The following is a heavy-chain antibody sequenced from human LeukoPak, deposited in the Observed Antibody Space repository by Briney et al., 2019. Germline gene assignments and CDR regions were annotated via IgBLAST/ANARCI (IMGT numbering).Heavy chain of an antibody. V-gene: IGHV3-48*03. J-gene: IGHJ4*02. CDR3: ARDGSSGWRGSDY. Sequence: GGSLRLSCAASGFSISSYEMNWVRQAPGKGLEWVSHISSSGSTIWYADSVKGRFTISRDNAKNSLYLQMNSLRAEDTAVYYCARDGSSGWRGSDYWGQGTLVTVSS. CDR1: GFSISSYE. D-gene: IGHD6-19*01. CDR2: ISSSGSTI.